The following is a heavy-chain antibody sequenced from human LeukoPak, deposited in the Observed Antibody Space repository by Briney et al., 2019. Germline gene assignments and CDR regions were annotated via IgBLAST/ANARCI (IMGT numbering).Heavy chain of an antibody. D-gene: IGHD2-15*01. Sequence: PGGSLRLSCAASGFTFSNHAMSWVRQAPGKGLVWVSRINTDGSSTNYADSVKGRFTISRDNAKNTLFLQMNSLRADDTAVYYCARGLGYCSGGACSVWGQGTLVTVSS. CDR1: GFTFSNHA. CDR2: INTDGSST. V-gene: IGHV3-74*01. CDR3: ARGLGYCSGGACSV. J-gene: IGHJ4*02.